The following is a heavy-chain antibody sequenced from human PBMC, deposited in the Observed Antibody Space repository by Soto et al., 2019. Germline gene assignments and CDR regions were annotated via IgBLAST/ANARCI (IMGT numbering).Heavy chain of an antibody. J-gene: IGHJ4*02. CDR1: GFTFSSYA. V-gene: IGHV3-23*01. Sequence: GESLKISCAASGFTFSSYAMSWVRQAPGKGLEWVSAISGSGGSTYYADSVKGRFTISRDNSKNTLYLQMNSLRAEDTAVYYCAKEGHLYYDFWSGYYYYWGQGTLVTVSS. CDR2: ISGSGGST. D-gene: IGHD3-3*01. CDR3: AKEGHLYYDFWSGYYYY.